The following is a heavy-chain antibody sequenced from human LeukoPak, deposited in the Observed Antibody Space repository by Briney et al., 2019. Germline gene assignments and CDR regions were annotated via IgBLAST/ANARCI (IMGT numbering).Heavy chain of an antibody. V-gene: IGHV4-38-2*02. J-gene: IGHJ4*02. D-gene: IGHD1-26*01. Sequence: SETLSLTCTVSGYSISSGYYWGWIRQPPGMGLEWIGSIYHSGSTYYNPSLKSRVTISVDTSKNQFSLKLSSVTAADTAVYYCARVRWELPAVPRGYYFDYWGQGTLVTVSS. CDR3: ARVRWELPAVPRGYYFDY. CDR2: IYHSGST. CDR1: GYSISSGYY.